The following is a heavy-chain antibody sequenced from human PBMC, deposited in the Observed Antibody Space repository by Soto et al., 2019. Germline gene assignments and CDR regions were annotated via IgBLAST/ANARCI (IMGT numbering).Heavy chain of an antibody. CDR2: ISSSSSYI. CDR1: GFTFSSYS. CDR3: ARDGTMVRRISIDV. J-gene: IGHJ6*02. V-gene: IGHV3-21*01. D-gene: IGHD3-10*01. Sequence: GGSLRLSCAASGFTFSSYSMNWVRQAPGKGLEWVSSISSSSSYIYYADSVKGRFTISRDNAKNSLYLQMNSLRAEDTAVYYCARDGTMVRRISIDVWGQGTTVTVSS.